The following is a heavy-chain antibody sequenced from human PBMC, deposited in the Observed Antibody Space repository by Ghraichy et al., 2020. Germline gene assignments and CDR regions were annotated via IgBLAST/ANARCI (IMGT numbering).Heavy chain of an antibody. CDR2: IYSGGST. CDR3: ARGRPNGAFDI. CDR1: GFTVSSNY. D-gene: IGHD2-8*01. J-gene: IGHJ3*02. Sequence: GGSLRLSCAASGFTVSSNYMTWVRQAPGQGLEWVSVIYSGGSTYYADSVKGRFTISRDNSKNTLYLQMNSLRAEDTAVYYCARGRPNGAFDIWGQGTMVTVSS. V-gene: IGHV3-53*01.